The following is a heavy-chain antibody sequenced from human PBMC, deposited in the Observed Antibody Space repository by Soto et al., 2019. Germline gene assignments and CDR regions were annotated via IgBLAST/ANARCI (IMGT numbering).Heavy chain of an antibody. D-gene: IGHD5-18*01. CDR2: IYYSGST. Sequence: XXTLSLTSTVSGGSISSIGGYWGSIRQPPGKGLEWIGSIYYSGSTYYNPSPKSRVTISVDTSKNQFSLKLSSVTAADTAVYYCMGDTAMVTFYWGQGTLVTVSS. J-gene: IGHJ4*02. CDR3: MGDTAMVTFY. V-gene: IGHV4-39*01. CDR1: GGSISSIGGY.